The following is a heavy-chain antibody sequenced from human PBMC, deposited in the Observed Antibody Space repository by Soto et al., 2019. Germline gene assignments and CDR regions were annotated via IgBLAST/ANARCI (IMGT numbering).Heavy chain of an antibody. CDR1: GYTFTSYG. D-gene: IGHD3-10*01. Sequence: ASVKVSCKASGYTFTSYGISWVRQAPGQGLEWMGWISAYNGNTNYAQKLQGRVTMTTDTSTSTAYMELRSLRSDDTAVYYCARASDYYGSGMDSVYFDYWGQGTLVTVSS. J-gene: IGHJ4*02. V-gene: IGHV1-18*01. CDR3: ARASDYYGSGMDSVYFDY. CDR2: ISAYNGNT.